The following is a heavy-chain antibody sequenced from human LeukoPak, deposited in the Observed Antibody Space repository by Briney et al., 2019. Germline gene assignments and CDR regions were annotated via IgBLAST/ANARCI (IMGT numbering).Heavy chain of an antibody. CDR1: GVTVSNNY. V-gene: IGHV3-53*01. J-gene: IGHJ4*01. CDR2: IYSGGST. D-gene: IGHD6-19*01. CDR3: AKGIYSSGWSYFDY. Sequence: GGSLRLSCAASGVTVSNNYLSWVRQAPGKGLEWVSVIYSGGSTYYADSVKGRFTISRDNSKDTLYLQMNSLRAEDTAVYYCAKGIYSSGWSYFDYWGHGTLVTVSS.